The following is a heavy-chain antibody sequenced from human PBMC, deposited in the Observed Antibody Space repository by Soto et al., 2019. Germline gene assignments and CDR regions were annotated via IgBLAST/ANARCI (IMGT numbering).Heavy chain of an antibody. CDR2: ISGGNGKT. J-gene: IGHJ5*02. CDR3: ARDLGRFDGSGSYYPTWFDP. CDR1: GYRFTNYG. Sequence: QVQLVQSGTEVKKPGASVKVSCEASGYRFTNYGITWVRQAPGQGLEWMGWISGGNGKTKYAQNVLGRSTMTTEPSTSTAYLELRSLSSDDTAMYYCARDLGRFDGSGSYYPTWFDPWGQGTLVIVSS. D-gene: IGHD3-22*01. V-gene: IGHV1-18*01.